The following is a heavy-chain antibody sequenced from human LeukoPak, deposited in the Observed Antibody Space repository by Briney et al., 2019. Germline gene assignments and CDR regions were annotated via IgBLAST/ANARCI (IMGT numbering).Heavy chain of an antibody. J-gene: IGHJ4*02. Sequence: PSGTLSLTCAVSGGSISSSNWWSWVRQPPGKGLEWIGEIYHSGSTNYNPSLKSRVTISVDKSKNQFSLKLSSVTAADTAVYYCARSVPRAHYGSGSPFDYWGQGTLVTVSS. CDR1: GGSISSSNW. V-gene: IGHV4-4*02. CDR3: ARSVPRAHYGSGSPFDY. D-gene: IGHD3-10*01. CDR2: IYHSGST.